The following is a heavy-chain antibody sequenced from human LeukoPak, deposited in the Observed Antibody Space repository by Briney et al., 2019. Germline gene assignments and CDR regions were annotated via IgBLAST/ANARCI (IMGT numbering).Heavy chain of an antibody. V-gene: IGHV1-18*01. CDR1: GYTFTSYG. CDR3: ARELEPAYYDFWSGYLAGY. CDR2: ISAYNGNT. J-gene: IGHJ4*02. D-gene: IGHD3-3*01. Sequence: ASVKVSCKASGYTFTSYGISWVRQAPGQGLEWMGWISAYNGNTNYAQKLRGRVTMTTDTSTSTAYMELRSLRSDDTAVYYCARELEPAYYDFWSGYLAGYWGQGTLVTVSS.